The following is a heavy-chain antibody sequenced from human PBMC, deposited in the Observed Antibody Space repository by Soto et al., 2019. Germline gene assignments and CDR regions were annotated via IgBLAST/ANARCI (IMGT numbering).Heavy chain of an antibody. Sequence: EVQLLESEGGLAQPGGSLRHSCAVSGITFTNYAMGWVRQAPGKGLEWVSGISGNVGSTTHYADSVKGRFTISRDNSKNILFLQMNSLRAEDTAVYYCAKHRGFVAGPFDSWGQGTLVIVSS. CDR3: AKHRGFVAGPFDS. CDR1: GITFTNYA. D-gene: IGHD6-19*01. CDR2: ISGNVGSTT. V-gene: IGHV3-23*01. J-gene: IGHJ4*02.